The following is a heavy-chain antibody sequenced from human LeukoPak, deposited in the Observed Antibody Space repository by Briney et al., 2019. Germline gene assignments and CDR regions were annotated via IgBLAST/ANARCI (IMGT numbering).Heavy chain of an antibody. Sequence: GGSLRLSCAASGFAFSSFAMGWVRQAPGRGLEWVGLIRSKAYGATAEYAASVKGRFTISRDDSKSLAYLHMSSLKTEDTAVYSCTRDGSWNGFDYWGQGTLVTVSS. CDR2: IRSKAYGATA. CDR3: TRDGSWNGFDY. J-gene: IGHJ4*02. CDR1: GFAFSSFA. V-gene: IGHV3-49*04. D-gene: IGHD1-1*01.